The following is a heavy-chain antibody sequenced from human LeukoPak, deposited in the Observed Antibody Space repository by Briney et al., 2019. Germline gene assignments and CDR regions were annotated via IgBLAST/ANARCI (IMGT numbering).Heavy chain of an antibody. Sequence: PSETLSLTCTVSSGSLGSYYWNWLRQPAGKGLEWIGHIYTSGSTNYNPSLKSRVTMSVDTSKNQFSLKLNSVTAADTAFYYCARGRKSRDYYYDYYMDVWGKGTTVTVSS. CDR3: ARGRKSRDYYYDYYMDV. CDR2: IYTSGST. J-gene: IGHJ6*03. CDR1: SGSLGSYY. D-gene: IGHD1-14*01. V-gene: IGHV4-4*07.